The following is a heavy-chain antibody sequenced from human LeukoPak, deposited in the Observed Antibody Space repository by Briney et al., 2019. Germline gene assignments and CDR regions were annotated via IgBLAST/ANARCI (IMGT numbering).Heavy chain of an antibody. CDR2: IRGSGGGT. D-gene: IGHD3-10*01. CDR1: GITLSNYG. Sequence: GGSLRLSCAVSGITLSNYGMSWVRQAPGKGREWVAGIRGSGGGTNYADSVKGRFTISRDNPRNTLYLQMNSLRDEDTAVYFCAKRGVVIRVILVGFHKEAYYFDSWGRGALVTVSS. V-gene: IGHV3-23*01. J-gene: IGHJ4*02. CDR3: AKRGVVIRVILVGFHKEAYYFDS.